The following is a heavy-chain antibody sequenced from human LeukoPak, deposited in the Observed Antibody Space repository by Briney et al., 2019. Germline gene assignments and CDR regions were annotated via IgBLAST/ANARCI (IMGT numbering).Heavy chain of an antibody. CDR3: ARDHSAAAGTHYYYYYGMDV. J-gene: IGHJ6*02. V-gene: IGHV1-2*02. CDR1: GYTFTGYY. D-gene: IGHD6-13*01. Sequence: ASVKVSCKASGYTFTGYYMHWVRQAPGQGLEWMGWINPNSGGTNYAQKFQGRVTMTRATSISTAYMELSRLRSDDTAVYYCARDHSAAAGTHYYYYYGMDVWGQGTTVTVSS. CDR2: INPNSGGT.